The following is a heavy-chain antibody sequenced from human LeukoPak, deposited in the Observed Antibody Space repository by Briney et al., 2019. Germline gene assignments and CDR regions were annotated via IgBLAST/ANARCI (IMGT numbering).Heavy chain of an antibody. V-gene: IGHV3-30*04. D-gene: IGHD3-10*01. CDR2: ISYDGSNK. Sequence: GGSLRLSCAASGFTFSSYAMHWVRQAPGKGLEWVAVISYDGSNKYYADSVKGRFTISRDNSKNTLYLQMNSLRAEDTAVYYCASLWFGELPFNYWGQGTLVTVSS. J-gene: IGHJ4*02. CDR3: ASLWFGELPFNY. CDR1: GFTFSSYA.